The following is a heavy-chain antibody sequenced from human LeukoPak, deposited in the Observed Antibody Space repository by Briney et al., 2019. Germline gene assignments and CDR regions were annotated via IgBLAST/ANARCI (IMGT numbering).Heavy chain of an antibody. V-gene: IGHV5-51*01. Sequence: GESLKISCKGSGYSFTSYWIGWVRQMPGKGLEWMGIIYPGDSDTRHSPSFQGQVTISADKSISTAYLQWSSLKASDTAMYYCARVAIAARPYNWFDPWGQGTLVTVSS. CDR1: GYSFTSYW. CDR2: IYPGDSDT. J-gene: IGHJ5*02. D-gene: IGHD6-6*01. CDR3: ARVAIAARPYNWFDP.